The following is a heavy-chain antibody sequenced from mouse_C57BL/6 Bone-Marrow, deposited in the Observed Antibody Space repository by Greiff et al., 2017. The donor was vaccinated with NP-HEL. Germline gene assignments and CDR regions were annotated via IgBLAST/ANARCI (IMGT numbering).Heavy chain of an antibody. V-gene: IGHV5-4*01. J-gene: IGHJ3*01. Sequence: EVMLVESGGGLVKPGGSLKLSCAASGFTFSSYAMSWVRQTPEKRLEWVATISDGGSYTYYPDNVKDRFTISRDNAKNNLYLQMSHLKSEDTAMYYCAREAAQATSAYWGQGTLVTVSA. CDR3: AREAAQATSAY. D-gene: IGHD3-2*02. CDR2: ISDGGSYT. CDR1: GFTFSSYA.